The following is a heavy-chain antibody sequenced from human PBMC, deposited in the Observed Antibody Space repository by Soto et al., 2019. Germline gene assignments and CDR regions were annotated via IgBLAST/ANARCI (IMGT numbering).Heavy chain of an antibody. J-gene: IGHJ6*02. CDR1: GGSFSGYH. Sequence: LTCAVYGGSFSGYHWSWIRQPPGKGLEWIGEINHSGNTSYNPSLKSRVTISVDTSKNQFSLKLSSVTAADTAVYYCARGVRYCSITSCYYYYYYGMDVWGQGTTVTVSS. V-gene: IGHV4-34*01. CDR2: INHSGNT. CDR3: ARGVRYCSITSCYYYYYYGMDV. D-gene: IGHD2-2*01.